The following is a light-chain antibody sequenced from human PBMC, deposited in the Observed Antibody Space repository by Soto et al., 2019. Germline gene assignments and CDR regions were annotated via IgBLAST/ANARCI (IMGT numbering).Light chain of an antibody. V-gene: IGLV2-11*01. CDR1: SSDVGGYNY. J-gene: IGLJ1*01. CDR2: DAS. CDR3: CSYAGGPYV. Sequence: QSALTQPRSVSGSPGQSVAISCTGSSSDVGGYNYVSWYQQHPGKAPKVMIYDASKRPSGVPDRFSGSKSGDTASLTITGLQAEDEADYYCCSYAGGPYVFGTGTKVTVL.